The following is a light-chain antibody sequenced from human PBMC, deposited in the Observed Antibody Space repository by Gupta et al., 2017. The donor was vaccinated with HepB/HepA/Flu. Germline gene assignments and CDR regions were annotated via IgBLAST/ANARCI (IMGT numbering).Light chain of an antibody. J-gene: IGKJ3*01. CDR1: QSISSY. CDR2: AAS. CDR3: QKGYSTPCT. V-gene: IGKV1-39*01. Sequence: QMHQSPPSLSASVGDRVTITCRASQSISSYLKWYQQKPGKAPKLLIYAASSLQIGVPSRFSGSGSGTDFTLTISSLKPEDVATYYCQKGYSTPCTFGPGTKVEI.